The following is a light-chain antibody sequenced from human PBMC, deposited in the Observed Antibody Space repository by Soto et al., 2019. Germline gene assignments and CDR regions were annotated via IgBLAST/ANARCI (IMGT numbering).Light chain of an antibody. Sequence: QSVLTQPPSPSGTPGQRVTISCSGSSFNIGSNTVNWYQQLPGTTPKLLIYNNNQRPSGVPDRFSGSKSGTSASLAISGLQSEDEADYYCAAWDDSLNGWVFGGGTKLTVL. V-gene: IGLV1-44*01. J-gene: IGLJ3*02. CDR3: AAWDDSLNGWV. CDR2: NNN. CDR1: SFNIGSNT.